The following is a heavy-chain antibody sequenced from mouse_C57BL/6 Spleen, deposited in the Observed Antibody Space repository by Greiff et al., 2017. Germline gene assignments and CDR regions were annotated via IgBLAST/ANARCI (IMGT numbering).Heavy chain of an antibody. CDR2: INPNNGGT. J-gene: IGHJ1*03. CDR3: ARERLHWYFDV. CDR1: GYTFTDYY. V-gene: IGHV1-26*01. Sequence: VQLQQSGPELVKPGASVKISCKASGYTFTDYYMNWVKQSHGKSLEWIGDINPNNGGTSYNQKFKGKDTLTVDKSSSTAYMELRSLTSEDSAVYYCARERLHWYFDVWGTGTTVTVSS.